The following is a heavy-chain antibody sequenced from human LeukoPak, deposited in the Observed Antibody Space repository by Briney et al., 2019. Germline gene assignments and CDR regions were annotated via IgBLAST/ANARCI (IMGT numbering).Heavy chain of an antibody. D-gene: IGHD2-15*01. CDR3: TTAEDIVVVVAATGAVDI. Sequence: GGSLRLSCAASGFTFSNAWMSWVRQAPGKGLEWVGRIKSKTDGGTTDYAAPVKGGFTISRDDSKNTLYLQMNSLKTEDTAVYYCTTAEDIVVVVAATGAVDIWGQGTMVTVSS. J-gene: IGHJ3*02. CDR2: IKSKTDGGTT. V-gene: IGHV3-15*01. CDR1: GFTFSNAW.